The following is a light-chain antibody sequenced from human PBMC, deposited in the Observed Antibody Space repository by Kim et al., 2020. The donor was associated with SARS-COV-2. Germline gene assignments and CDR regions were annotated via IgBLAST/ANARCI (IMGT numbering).Light chain of an antibody. Sequence: GPSITISCTGTSSDICNYNYFSWYQQHPGKAPKRMLYDVNMRPSGVSYHFSGSKYGNTASLTISELPAGDEADHYFFSYPDSGTFLFAGGTQLTDL. J-gene: IGLJ2*01. CDR3: FSYPDSGTFL. CDR2: DVN. CDR1: SSDICNYNY. V-gene: IGLV2-14*04.